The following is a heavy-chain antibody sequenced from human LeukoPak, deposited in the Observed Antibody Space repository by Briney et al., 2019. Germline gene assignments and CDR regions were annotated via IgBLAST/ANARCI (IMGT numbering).Heavy chain of an antibody. CDR3: AKSYNGYESKPDY. CDR2: INSDGRST. V-gene: IGHV3-74*01. D-gene: IGHD5-12*01. CDR1: GFTFNSHW. Sequence: AGGSLRLSCAASGFTFNSHWMHWVRQGPGKGLVWVSRINSDGRSTSYADSVKGRFTISRDNTKSTMYLQMNSLRAEDTAVYYCAKSYNGYESKPDYWGQGTLVTVSS. J-gene: IGHJ4*02.